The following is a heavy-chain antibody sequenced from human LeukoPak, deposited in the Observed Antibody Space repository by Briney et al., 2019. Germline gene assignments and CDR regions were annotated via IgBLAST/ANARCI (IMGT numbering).Heavy chain of an antibody. Sequence: GGSLRLSCAASGFTFSSYAMSWVRQAPGKGLEWVSAISGSGGSTYYADSVKGRFTISRDNSKNTLYLQMNSLRAGDTAVYYCAKGTGMVGATSDAFDIWGQGTMVTVSS. CDR1: GFTFSSYA. D-gene: IGHD1-26*01. V-gene: IGHV3-23*01. J-gene: IGHJ3*02. CDR3: AKGTGMVGATSDAFDI. CDR2: ISGSGGST.